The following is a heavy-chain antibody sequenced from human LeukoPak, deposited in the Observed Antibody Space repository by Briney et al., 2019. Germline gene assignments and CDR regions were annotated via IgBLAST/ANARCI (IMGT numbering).Heavy chain of an antibody. V-gene: IGHV4-59*01. CDR3: ARVPAGRVEEGAFDI. CDR2: IYYSGST. J-gene: IGHJ3*02. CDR1: GGSISSYY. Sequence: SETVSLTCSVSGGSISSYYWSWIRQPPGKGLEWIGYIYYSGSTNYNPSLKSRVTISADTSKNQFSLKLSSVTAADTAVYYCARVPAGRVEEGAFDIWGQGTMVTVSS. D-gene: IGHD5-24*01.